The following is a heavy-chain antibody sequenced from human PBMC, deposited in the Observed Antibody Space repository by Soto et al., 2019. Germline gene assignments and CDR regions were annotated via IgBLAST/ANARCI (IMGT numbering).Heavy chain of an antibody. J-gene: IGHJ6*03. V-gene: IGHV4-59*01. Sequence: QVQLQESGPGLVKSSETLSLTCRVSGGSISNYFWSWIRQPPGKGLEWIGYIFNSGSTIYSPSLKSRVTLTLDTSKNQFSLRLGSVTVADTAIYYCARGPETYYMAVWGKGTTVTVSS. CDR1: GGSISNYF. CDR3: ARGPETYYMAV. CDR2: IFNSGST.